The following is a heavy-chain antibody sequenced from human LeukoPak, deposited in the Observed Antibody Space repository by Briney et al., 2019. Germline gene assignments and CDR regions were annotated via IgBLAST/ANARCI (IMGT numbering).Heavy chain of an antibody. J-gene: IGHJ4*02. Sequence: GGSLRLSCAASGFTFDDYGMSWVRQAPGKGLEWVSGINWNGGSTGYADSVRDRFTISRDNAKNSLYLQMNSLRAEDTALYYCARDETSGYYFPGYWGQGTLVTVSS. CDR1: GFTFDDYG. CDR2: INWNGGST. V-gene: IGHV3-20*04. CDR3: ARDETSGYYFPGY. D-gene: IGHD3-22*01.